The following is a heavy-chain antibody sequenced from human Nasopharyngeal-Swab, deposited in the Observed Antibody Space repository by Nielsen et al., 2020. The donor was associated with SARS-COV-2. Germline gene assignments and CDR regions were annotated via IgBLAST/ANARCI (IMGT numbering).Heavy chain of an antibody. CDR2: INHSGST. CDR3: ARGSKSGITIFGVVIIPTSFDY. V-gene: IGHV4-34*01. CDR1: GGSFSGYY. Sequence: ESLKISCAVYGGSFSGYYWSWIRPPPGKGLEWIGEINHSGSTNYNPSLKSRVTISVDTSKNQFSLKLSSVTAADTAVYYCARGSKSGITIFGVVIIPTSFDYWGQGTLVTVSS. J-gene: IGHJ4*02. D-gene: IGHD3-3*01.